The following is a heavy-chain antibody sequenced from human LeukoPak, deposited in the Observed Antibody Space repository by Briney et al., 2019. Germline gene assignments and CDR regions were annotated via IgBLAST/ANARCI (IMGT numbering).Heavy chain of an antibody. J-gene: IGHJ3*02. CDR1: GFTFSSYS. D-gene: IGHD2-2*01. Sequence: PGGSLRLSCAASGFTFSSYSMNWVRQAPGKGLEWIGSFYHSGITYYNPSLKSRVTISVDTSKNQFSLKLSSVTAADTAVYYCARVPTWDDAFDIWGQGTMVTVSS. CDR3: ARVPTWDDAFDI. V-gene: IGHV4-38-2*01. CDR2: FYHSGIT.